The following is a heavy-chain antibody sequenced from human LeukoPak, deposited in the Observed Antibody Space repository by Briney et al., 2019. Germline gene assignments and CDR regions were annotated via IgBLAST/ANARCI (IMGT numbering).Heavy chain of an antibody. V-gene: IGHV3-74*01. Sequence: GGSLRLSCAASGFTFSSYWMYWVRQAPGKGLVWVSRIISDGSSTSYADSAKGRFTISRDNAKKTLYLQMNSLRPEDTAVYYCATIAAAGEYFDYWGQGTLVTVSS. D-gene: IGHD6-13*01. CDR1: GFTFSSYW. J-gene: IGHJ4*02. CDR2: IISDGSST. CDR3: ATIAAAGEYFDY.